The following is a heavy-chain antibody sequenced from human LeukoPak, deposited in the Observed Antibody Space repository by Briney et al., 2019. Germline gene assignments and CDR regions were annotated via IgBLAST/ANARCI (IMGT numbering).Heavy chain of an antibody. Sequence: SETLSLTCTVSGGSISSYYWSWIRQPPGKGLEWIGYIYYSGSTNYNPSLKSRVTISVDTSKNQFSLRLSSVTAADTAVYYCARGGLTTVTTMIYRHWGQGTLVTASS. J-gene: IGHJ4*02. D-gene: IGHD4-17*01. CDR2: IYYSGST. CDR1: GGSISSYY. CDR3: ARGGLTTVTTMIYRH. V-gene: IGHV4-59*01.